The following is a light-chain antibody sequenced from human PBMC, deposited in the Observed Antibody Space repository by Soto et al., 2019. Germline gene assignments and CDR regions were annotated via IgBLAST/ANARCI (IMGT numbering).Light chain of an antibody. CDR2: DVS. Sequence: QSALTHPASVSGSPGQSITISCTGTSSDVGGYNYVSWYQQHPGKAPKLMIYDVSNRPSGVSNRFSGSKSGNTASLTISGLQAEDEADYYCSSYTSSSTPVVFGGGTKLTVL. J-gene: IGLJ2*01. CDR1: SSDVGGYNY. CDR3: SSYTSSSTPVV. V-gene: IGLV2-14*01.